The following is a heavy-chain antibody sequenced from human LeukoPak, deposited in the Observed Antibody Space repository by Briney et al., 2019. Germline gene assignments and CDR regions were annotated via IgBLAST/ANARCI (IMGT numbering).Heavy chain of an antibody. D-gene: IGHD3-22*01. CDR2: ISSSGSTI. Sequence: GGSLRLSCAASGFTFSTYSMNWVRQAPGKGLEWVSYISSSGSTIYYADSVKGRFTISRDNAKNSLYLQMNSLRAEDTAVYYCARVIRDNSGYYYCGLDYWGQGTLVTVSS. CDR1: GFTFSTYS. CDR3: ARVIRDNSGYYYCGLDY. V-gene: IGHV3-48*04. J-gene: IGHJ4*02.